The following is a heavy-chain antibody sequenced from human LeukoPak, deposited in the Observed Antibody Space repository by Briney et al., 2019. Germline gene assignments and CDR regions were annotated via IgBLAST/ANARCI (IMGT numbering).Heavy chain of an antibody. J-gene: IGHJ5*02. D-gene: IGHD2-15*01. V-gene: IGHV1-69*05. Sequence: SVKVSCKASGYTFTGYYMHWVRQAPGQGLEWMGRIIPIFGTANYAQKFQGRVTITTDESTSTAYMELSSLRSEDTAVYYCAREGSDIVVVVAAPTMVWFDPWGQGTLVTVSS. CDR2: IIPIFGTA. CDR3: AREGSDIVVVVAAPTMVWFDP. CDR1: GYTFTGYY.